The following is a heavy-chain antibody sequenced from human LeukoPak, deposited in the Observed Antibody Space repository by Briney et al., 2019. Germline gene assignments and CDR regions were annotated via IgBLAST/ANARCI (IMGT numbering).Heavy chain of an antibody. CDR3: AKAAAAPGFDF. V-gene: IGHV3-23*01. CDR1: AFPVSSYR. D-gene: IGHD6-13*01. CDR2: IRTSGDNT. J-gene: IGHJ4*02. Sequence: QSGGSLRLSCVASAFPVSSYRMTWVRQAPGKGLEWVSTIRTSGDNTYYADSVKGRFTISRDNPKNTIYLQMNSLRAEDTALYFCAKAAAAPGFDFWGQGTLVTVSS.